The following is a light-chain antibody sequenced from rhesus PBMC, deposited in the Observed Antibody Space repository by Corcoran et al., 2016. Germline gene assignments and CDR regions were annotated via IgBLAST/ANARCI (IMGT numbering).Light chain of an antibody. CDR1: QGISSY. V-gene: IGKV1-32*02. J-gene: IGKJ4*01. Sequence: DIQMSQSPSSLSASVGDRVTITCRASQGISSYLNWYQQKPGKAPKLLIYYANSLASGVPSRFSGSGSGTDFTLTISSLQPEGFATYYCQQGNSNPLTFGGGTKVEIK. CDR3: QQGNSNPLT. CDR2: YAN.